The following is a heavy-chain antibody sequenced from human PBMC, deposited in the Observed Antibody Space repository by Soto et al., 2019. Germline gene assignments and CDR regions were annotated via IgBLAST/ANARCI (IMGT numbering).Heavy chain of an antibody. CDR2: ISGYNGKT. D-gene: IGHD2-21*02. CDR3: AREGDVPYYYYGMDV. Sequence: QVQLVQSGGEVKKPVASVKVSCKASGYTFTSYGISWVRQAPGQGLEWMGWISGYNGKTNYAQKVQDRVTMTTDTSTSTVYMELRSLRSDDTAVYYCAREGDVPYYYYGMDVWGQGTTVTVSS. V-gene: IGHV1-18*01. J-gene: IGHJ6*02. CDR1: GYTFTSYG.